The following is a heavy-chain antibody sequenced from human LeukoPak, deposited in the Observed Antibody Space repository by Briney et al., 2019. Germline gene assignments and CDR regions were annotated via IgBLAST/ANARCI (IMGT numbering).Heavy chain of an antibody. CDR3: ATGYSGYRRSYYYGMDV. CDR1: GCTVSSNY. Sequence: PGGSLRLSCAASGCTVSSNYMTWVRQAPGKGLEWVSLIYTDGSTYYADSVKGRFTIPRHNSKNTLYIQMNSLGADDTAVYYCATGYSGYRRSYYYGMDVWGQGTTVTVSS. D-gene: IGHD5-12*01. V-gene: IGHV3-53*04. J-gene: IGHJ6*02. CDR2: IYTDGST.